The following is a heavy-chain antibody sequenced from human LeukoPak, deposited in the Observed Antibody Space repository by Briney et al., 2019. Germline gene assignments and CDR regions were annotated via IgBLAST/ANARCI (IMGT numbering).Heavy chain of an antibody. Sequence: ASVKVSCKAYGYTFTSYDINWVRQAAGQGLEWMGWMNPNSGNTGYAQKFQGRVTITRNTSISTAYMELSSLRSEDTAVYYCARDRYCSGGSCYRGYFDYWGQGTLVTVSS. J-gene: IGHJ4*02. CDR2: MNPNSGNT. D-gene: IGHD2-15*01. CDR1: GYTFTSYD. V-gene: IGHV1-8*03. CDR3: ARDRYCSGGSCYRGYFDY.